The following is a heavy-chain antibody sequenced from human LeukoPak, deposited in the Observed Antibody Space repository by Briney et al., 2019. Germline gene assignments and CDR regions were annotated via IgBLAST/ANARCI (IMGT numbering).Heavy chain of an antibody. Sequence: KTGGSLRLSCAASGFTFSSHSMNWVRQAPGKGLEWVAYISDSGSTMYYADSVKGRFTVSRDNAKNSLFLQMNRLRDEDTAVYYCARAKKPGYNGYDRGYYFDYWGQGTLVTVST. J-gene: IGHJ4*02. CDR3: ARAKKPGYNGYDRGYYFDY. D-gene: IGHD5-12*01. CDR2: ISDSGSTM. V-gene: IGHV3-48*02. CDR1: GFTFSSHS.